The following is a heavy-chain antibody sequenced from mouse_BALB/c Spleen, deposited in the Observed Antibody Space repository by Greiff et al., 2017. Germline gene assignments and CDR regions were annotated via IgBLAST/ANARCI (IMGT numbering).Heavy chain of an antibody. V-gene: IGHV1-69*02. CDR2: IDPSDSET. CDR3: ARGNWGYFDY. J-gene: IGHJ2*01. CDR1: GYTFTSYW. Sequence: VKLMESGAELVKPGAPVKLSCKASGYTFTSYWMHWVKQRPGRGLEWIGRIDPSDSETHYNQKFKDKATLTVDKSSSTAYIQLSSLTSEDSAVYYGARGNWGYFDYWGQGTTLTVSS.